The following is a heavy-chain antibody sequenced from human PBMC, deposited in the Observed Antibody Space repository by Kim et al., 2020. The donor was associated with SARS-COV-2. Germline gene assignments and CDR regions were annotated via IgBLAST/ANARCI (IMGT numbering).Heavy chain of an antibody. Sequence: ASVKVSCKASGYTFTSYAMNWVRQAPGQGLEWMGWINTNTGNPTYAQGFTGRFVFSLYTSVSTAYLQISSLKAEDTAVYYCAREISCSSTSCYTEDDYWGQGTLVTVSS. CDR1: GYTFTSYA. CDR2: INTNTGNP. D-gene: IGHD2-2*02. V-gene: IGHV7-4-1*02. J-gene: IGHJ4*02. CDR3: AREISCSSTSCYTEDDY.